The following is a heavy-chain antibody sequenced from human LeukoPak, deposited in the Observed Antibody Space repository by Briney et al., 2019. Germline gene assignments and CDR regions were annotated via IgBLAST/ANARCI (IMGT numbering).Heavy chain of an antibody. J-gene: IGHJ4*02. CDR3: ARAKRVLRYFAGLPNDY. D-gene: IGHD3-9*01. Sequence: SETLSLTSAVYGGSFSGYYWSWIRQPPGKGLEWIGEINHSGSTNYNPSLKSRVTISVDTSKNQFSLKLSSVTAADTAVYYCARAKRVLRYFAGLPNDYGGKGPLVTVS. CDR1: GGSFSGYY. V-gene: IGHV4-34*01. CDR2: INHSGST.